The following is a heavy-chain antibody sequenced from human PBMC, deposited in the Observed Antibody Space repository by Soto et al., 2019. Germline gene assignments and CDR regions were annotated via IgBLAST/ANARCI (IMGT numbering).Heavy chain of an antibody. CDR1: GVSISSGNW. CDR3: ARLVYDTRLNYMYFDF. J-gene: IGHJ4*02. CDR2: IFHDGTA. D-gene: IGHD3-10*01. Sequence: SETLSLTCAVFGVSISSGNWWTWVRQSPQRGLEYIGEIFHDGTANYYPSFERRVAISVDTSKNQFSLKLTSVTAADTAIYFCARLVYDTRLNYMYFDFWGQGTLVTVPQ. V-gene: IGHV4-4*02.